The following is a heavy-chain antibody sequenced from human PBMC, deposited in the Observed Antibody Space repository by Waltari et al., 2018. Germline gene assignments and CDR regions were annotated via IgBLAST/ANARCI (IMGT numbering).Heavy chain of an antibody. D-gene: IGHD2-21*01. Sequence: LPMQESGPGLVRPSATLSLTFAVSGGSITTITYFWGWIRQPPGKGLEWIASFSYNGNTYYNPSLKSRVTISGDTSKNQFSLLLSSVTAADTAVYYCARGLGAIYWGHGTLVTVSS. V-gene: IGHV4-39*07. CDR3: ARGLGAIY. J-gene: IGHJ4*01. CDR2: FSYNGNT. CDR1: GGSITTITYF.